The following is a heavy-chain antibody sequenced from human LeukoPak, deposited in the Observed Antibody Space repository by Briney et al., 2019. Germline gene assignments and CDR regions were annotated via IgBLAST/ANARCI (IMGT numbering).Heavy chain of an antibody. CDR2: ISGYNGNT. J-gene: IGHJ4*02. V-gene: IGHV1-18*01. CDR1: GYTVTKNG. CDR3: ATDSYGSGSSMGY. D-gene: IGHD3-10*01. Sequence: ASVKVSCKASGYTVTKNGITWVRQAPGQGLEWMGWISGYNGNTNYAQRFQGRVTMTTDTSTSTAYMELRSLRSDDTAVYYCATDSYGSGSSMGYWGQGTLVTVSS.